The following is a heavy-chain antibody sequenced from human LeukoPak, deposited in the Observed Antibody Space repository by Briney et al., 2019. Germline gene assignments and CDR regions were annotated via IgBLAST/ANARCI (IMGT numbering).Heavy chain of an antibody. V-gene: IGHV3-7*01. Sequence: GGSLRLSCAVSGFTFSSYWMSWVRRAPGKGLEWVANIKEDGSEKYYVDSVKGRFTISRDNAENSLYLQMNSLRVEDTAVYYCAREGTTGWYAPEYWGQGTLVTVSS. D-gene: IGHD6-19*01. CDR1: GFTFSSYW. CDR3: AREGTTGWYAPEY. CDR2: IKEDGSEK. J-gene: IGHJ4*02.